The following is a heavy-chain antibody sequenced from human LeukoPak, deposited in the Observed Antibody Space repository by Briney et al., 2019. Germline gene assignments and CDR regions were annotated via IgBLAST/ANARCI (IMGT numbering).Heavy chain of an antibody. CDR1: GYSISSGYY. D-gene: IGHD2-15*01. CDR3: GRVVCSGGSCYYDYYFDY. Sequence: SETLSLTCTVSGYSISSGYYWGWIRQPPGKGLEWIGSIYHSGGTYYNPSLKSQVTISVDTSKNQFSLKLSSVTAADTAVYYCGRVVCSGGSCYYDYYFDYWGQGTLVTVSS. V-gene: IGHV4-38-2*02. CDR2: IYHSGGT. J-gene: IGHJ4*02.